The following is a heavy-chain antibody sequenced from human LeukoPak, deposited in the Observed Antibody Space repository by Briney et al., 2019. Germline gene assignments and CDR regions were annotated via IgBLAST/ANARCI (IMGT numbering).Heavy chain of an antibody. CDR3: AKYGCSRTNCYAVGAFDS. CDR1: GYTFTDYY. J-gene: IGHJ4*02. CDR2: INPDSGDT. Sequence: ASVSVSCKASGYTFTDYYMYWVRQAPGQGPEWMGSINPDSGDTNYAQNFQGRVTMTRDTSTNTAHMELSRLKFDDTAVYYCAKYGCSRTNCYAVGAFDSWGQGTLVTVSS. V-gene: IGHV1-2*02. D-gene: IGHD2-2*01.